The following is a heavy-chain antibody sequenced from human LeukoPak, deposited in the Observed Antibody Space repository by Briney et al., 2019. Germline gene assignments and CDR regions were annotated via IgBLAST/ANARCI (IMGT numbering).Heavy chain of an antibody. CDR1: GFTFSSYA. V-gene: IGHV3-23*01. Sequence: PGGSLRLSCAASGFTFSSYAMGWVRQAPGKGLEWVSSISASGDGIYYADSVKGPFTISRDNSKNTLYLQMNSLRAEGTAVYYCAKEHIVVVPARGYYMDVWGKGTTVTVSS. CDR3: AKEHIVVVPARGYYMDV. J-gene: IGHJ6*03. CDR2: ISASGDGI. D-gene: IGHD2-2*01.